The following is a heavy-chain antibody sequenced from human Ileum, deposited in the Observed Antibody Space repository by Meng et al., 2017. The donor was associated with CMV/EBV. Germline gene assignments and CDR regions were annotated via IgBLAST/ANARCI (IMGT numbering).Heavy chain of an antibody. CDR1: GFSFTNSG. Sequence: GESLKISCSASGFSFTNSGIHWVRQAPGKGLEWVAVIWSHRSNEYYADSVKGRFTISRDDSKSTVYLQMNSLRAEDTALYYCAKDWTGGNSEFNDYWGQGTLVTVSS. CDR3: AKDWTGGNSEFNDY. CDR2: IWSHRSNE. V-gene: IGHV3-33*06. J-gene: IGHJ4*02. D-gene: IGHD3/OR15-3a*01.